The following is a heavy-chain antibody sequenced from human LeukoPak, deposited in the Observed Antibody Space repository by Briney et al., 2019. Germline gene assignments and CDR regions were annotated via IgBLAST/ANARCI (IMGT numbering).Heavy chain of an antibody. Sequence: GGSLRLSCAASGFIFSSYAMSWVRQAPGKGLEWVSSISSSSSYIYYADSLKGRFTISRDNAKNSLYLQMNSLRAEDTAVYYCARDSLWFGELLADYWGQGTLVTVSS. J-gene: IGHJ4*02. V-gene: IGHV3-21*01. CDR2: ISSSSSYI. CDR3: ARDSLWFGELLADY. D-gene: IGHD3-10*01. CDR1: GFIFSSYA.